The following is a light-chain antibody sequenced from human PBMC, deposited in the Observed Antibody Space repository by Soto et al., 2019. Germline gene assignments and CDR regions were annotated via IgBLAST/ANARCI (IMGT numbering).Light chain of an antibody. J-gene: IGLJ3*02. V-gene: IGLV1-51*01. CDR1: SSKVGRNY. Sequence: QSVLTQPPSVSAAPGQKVTISCSGSSSKVGRNYISWYQQLPGTAPKLLIYDNNKRPSGIPDRFSGSKSGTSATLGITGRQTGDEAEYYCGTWETSLSAGVFGGGTKLTVL. CDR3: GTWETSLSAGV. CDR2: DNN.